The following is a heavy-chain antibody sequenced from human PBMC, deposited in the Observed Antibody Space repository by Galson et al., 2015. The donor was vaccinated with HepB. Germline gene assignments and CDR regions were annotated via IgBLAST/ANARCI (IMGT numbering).Heavy chain of an antibody. CDR1: GYTFTSYA. J-gene: IGHJ6*02. CDR2: INTNTGNP. D-gene: IGHD6-13*01. Sequence: SVKVSCKASGYTFTSYAMNWVRQAPGQGLEWMGWINTNTGNPTYAQGFTGRFVFSLDTSVSTAYLQISSLKAEDTAVYYCARVKQQLDQRYYYYGMDVWGQGTTVTVSS. V-gene: IGHV7-4-1*02. CDR3: ARVKQQLDQRYYYYGMDV.